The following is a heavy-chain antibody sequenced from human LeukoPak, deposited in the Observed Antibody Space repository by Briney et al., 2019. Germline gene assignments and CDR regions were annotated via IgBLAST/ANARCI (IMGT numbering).Heavy chain of an antibody. CDR1: GGTFSSYA. D-gene: IGHD6-19*01. Sequence: SVKVSCKASGGTFSSYAISWVRQAPGQGLEWMGGIIPIFGTANYAQKFQGRVTMTRDTSISTAYMELSRLRSDDTAVYYCARSVAGSFDYWGQGTLVTVSS. CDR3: ARSVAGSFDY. J-gene: IGHJ4*02. V-gene: IGHV1-69*05. CDR2: IIPIFGTA.